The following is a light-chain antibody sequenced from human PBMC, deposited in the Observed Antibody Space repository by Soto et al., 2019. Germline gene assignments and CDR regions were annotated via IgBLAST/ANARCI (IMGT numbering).Light chain of an antibody. Sequence: QSVLTQPASVSGSPGQSITISCTGTSSDGGGYNYVSWYQRHPGKAPKLMIYDVSNRPSGVSNRFSGSKSGNTASLTISGLQAEDEADYYCSSYTSSSTLNVVFGGGTKVTVL. CDR3: SSYTSSSTLNVV. V-gene: IGLV2-14*01. CDR2: DVS. J-gene: IGLJ2*01. CDR1: SSDGGGYNY.